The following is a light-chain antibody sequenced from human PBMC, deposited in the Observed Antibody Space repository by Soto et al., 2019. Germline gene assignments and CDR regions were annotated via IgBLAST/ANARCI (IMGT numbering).Light chain of an antibody. Sequence: QSALTQPRSVSGSPGQSVTISCTGTSSDVGSYNHVSWYQHHPGKAPKVMIYDVSKRPSGVPDRFSGSKSGNTASLTISGLQAEDEADYYCCSYAGSYTYLFGTGTKVTVL. CDR2: DVS. V-gene: IGLV2-11*01. CDR3: CSYAGSYTYL. CDR1: SSDVGSYNH. J-gene: IGLJ1*01.